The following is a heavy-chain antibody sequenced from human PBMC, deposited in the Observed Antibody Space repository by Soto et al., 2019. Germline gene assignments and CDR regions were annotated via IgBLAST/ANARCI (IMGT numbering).Heavy chain of an antibody. CDR3: ARVGMDIVVVPAAMEHWFDP. CDR2: ISAYNGNT. D-gene: IGHD2-2*03. CDR1: GYTFTSYG. J-gene: IGHJ5*02. V-gene: IGHV1-18*04. Sequence: GASVKVSCKASGYTFTSYGISWVRQAPGQGLEWMGWISAYNGNTNYAQKLQGRVTMTTDTSTSTAYMELRSLRSDDTAVYYCARVGMDIVVVPAAMEHWFDPWGQGTLVTVSS.